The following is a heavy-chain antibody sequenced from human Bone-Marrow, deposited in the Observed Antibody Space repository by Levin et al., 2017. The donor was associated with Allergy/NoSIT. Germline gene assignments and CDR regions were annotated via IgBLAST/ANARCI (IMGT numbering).Heavy chain of an antibody. CDR2: IWFDGNSK. Sequence: PGGSLRLSCAASGFNFNEYGMHWVRQAPGKGLEWVAVIWFDGNSKYYADSVKGRFTISRDNYRDILYLQMNSLRAEDTGIYYCAKDSGRGGEDYWGQGTLVTVSS. CDR3: AKDSGRGGEDY. CDR1: GFNFNEYG. D-gene: IGHD2-21*01. V-gene: IGHV3-33*06. J-gene: IGHJ4*02.